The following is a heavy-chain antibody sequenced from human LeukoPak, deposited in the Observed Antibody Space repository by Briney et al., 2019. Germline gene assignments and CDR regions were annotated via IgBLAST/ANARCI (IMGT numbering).Heavy chain of an antibody. D-gene: IGHD1-26*01. CDR3: ARGSLFYVGAIDY. J-gene: IGHJ4*02. CDR1: GYTFTSYA. Sequence: ASVEVSCKASGYTFTSYAMHWVRQAPGQRLEWMGWINAGNGNTKYSQKFQGRVTITRDTSASTAYMELRSLRSDDTAVYYCARGSLFYVGAIDYWGQGTLVTVSS. CDR2: INAGNGNT. V-gene: IGHV1-3*01.